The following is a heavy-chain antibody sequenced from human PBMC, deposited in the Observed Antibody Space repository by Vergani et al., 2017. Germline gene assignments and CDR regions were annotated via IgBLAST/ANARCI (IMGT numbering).Heavy chain of an antibody. CDR3: AXEAYDFWSGPKTNWFDP. Sequence: EVQLVESGGGLVKPGGSLRLSCAASGFTFSSYSMNWVRQAPGKGLEWVSSISSSSSYIYYADSVKGRFTISRDNAKNSLYLQMNSLRAEDTAVYYCAXEAYDFWSGPKTNWFDPWGQGTLVTVSS. D-gene: IGHD3-3*01. V-gene: IGHV3-21*01. CDR1: GFTFSSYS. CDR2: ISSSSSYI. J-gene: IGHJ5*02.